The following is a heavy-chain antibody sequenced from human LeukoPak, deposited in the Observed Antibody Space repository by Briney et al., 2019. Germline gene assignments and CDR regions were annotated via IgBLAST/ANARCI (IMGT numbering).Heavy chain of an antibody. Sequence: GESLKISCKGSGYSFTSYWIGWVRQMPGKGLEWMGIIYPGDSDTRYSPSFQGQVTISADKSISTAYLQWSSLKASDTAMYYCARLSGGDCYPFLECSWFDPWGQGTLVTVSS. CDR2: IYPGDSDT. CDR1: GYSFTSYW. CDR3: ARLSGGDCYPFLECSWFDP. V-gene: IGHV5-51*01. D-gene: IGHD2-21*02. J-gene: IGHJ5*02.